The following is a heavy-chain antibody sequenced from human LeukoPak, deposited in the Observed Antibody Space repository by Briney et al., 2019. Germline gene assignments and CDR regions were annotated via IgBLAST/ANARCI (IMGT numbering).Heavy chain of an antibody. CDR1: GFTFSSYA. CDR2: ISGSGGST. D-gene: IGHD2-15*01. CDR3: AKSDCSVISCYVLDY. V-gene: IGHV3-23*01. J-gene: IGHJ4*02. Sequence: GRSLRLSCAASGFTFSSYAMSWVRQAPGKGLEWVSAISGSGGSTYYADSVKGRFTISRDNSKNTLYLQMNSLRAEDTAVYYCAKSDCSVISCYVLDYWGQGTLVTVSS.